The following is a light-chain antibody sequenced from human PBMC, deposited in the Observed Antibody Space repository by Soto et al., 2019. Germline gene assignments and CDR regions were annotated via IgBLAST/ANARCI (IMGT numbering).Light chain of an antibody. Sequence: EMVMTQSPATLSVSPGEGATLSCKASQNVYNNLAWYQQRPGQPPRLLISDASTRATGISARFSGSGYGTEFTLTIRSLQSDDFPVYFCQQCRNWPLTFGGGTKVEIK. CDR3: QQCRNWPLT. V-gene: IGKV3-15*01. CDR1: QNVYNN. CDR2: DAS. J-gene: IGKJ4*01.